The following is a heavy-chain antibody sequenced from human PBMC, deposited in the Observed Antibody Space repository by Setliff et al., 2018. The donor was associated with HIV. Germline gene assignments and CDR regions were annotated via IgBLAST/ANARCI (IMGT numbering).Heavy chain of an antibody. CDR1: GDSINTPFW. V-gene: IGHV4-4*07. Sequence: PSETLSLTCTVSGDSINTPFWWSWIRQPAGKGLEWIGNRYAGGSANYAPSLKGRVSISEDTSKNQFSLELKSVTAADTAVYYCAREFEYYDSRGFRYYYMDVSGKGTAVTVSS. CDR2: RYAGGSA. CDR3: AREFEYYDSRGFRYYYMDV. D-gene: IGHD3-22*01. J-gene: IGHJ6*03.